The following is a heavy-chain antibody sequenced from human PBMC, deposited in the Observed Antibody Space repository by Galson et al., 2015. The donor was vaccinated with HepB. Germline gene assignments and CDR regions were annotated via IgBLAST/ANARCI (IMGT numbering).Heavy chain of an antibody. D-gene: IGHD4-11*01. CDR2: IWYDGSNK. J-gene: IGHJ6*03. CDR3: ARNYDYSQSGPMDV. Sequence: SLRLSCAASGFTFSSYGMHWVRQAPGKGLEWVAVIWYDGSNKYYADSVKGRFTISRDNSKNTLYLQMNSLRAEDTAVYYCARNYDYSQSGPMDVWGKGTTVTVSS. CDR1: GFTFSSYG. V-gene: IGHV3-33*08.